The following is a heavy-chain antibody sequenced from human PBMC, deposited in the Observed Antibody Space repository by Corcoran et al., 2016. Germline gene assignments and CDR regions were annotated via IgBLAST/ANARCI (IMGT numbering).Heavy chain of an antibody. CDR2: IIPIFGTA. CDR3: AREGGYYDSSGYYYGY. Sequence: QVQLVQSGAEVKKPGSSVKVSCKASGGTFSSYAISWVRQAPGQGLEWMGGIIPIFGTANYAQKFQGRVTITADESTSTAYMELSSLRSEDTVVYYCAREGGYYDSSGYYYGYWGQGTLVTVSS. J-gene: IGHJ4*02. CDR1: GGTFSSYA. D-gene: IGHD3-22*01. V-gene: IGHV1-69*01.